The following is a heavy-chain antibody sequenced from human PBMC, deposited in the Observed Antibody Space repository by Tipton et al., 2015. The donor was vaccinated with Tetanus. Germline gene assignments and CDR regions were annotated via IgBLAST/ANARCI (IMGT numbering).Heavy chain of an antibody. CDR1: GFTFCDYA. D-gene: IGHD2-8*01. CDR3: TRDAGDIVLMVYAMEYGMDV. CDR2: IRSKAYGGTT. V-gene: IGHV3-49*04. Sequence: SLRLSCTASGFTFCDYAMSWVRQAPGKGLEWVGFIRSKAYGGTTEYAASVKGRFTISRDDSKSIAYLQMNSLKTEDTAVYYCTRDAGDIVLMVYAMEYGMDVWGQGTTVPVSS. J-gene: IGHJ6*02.